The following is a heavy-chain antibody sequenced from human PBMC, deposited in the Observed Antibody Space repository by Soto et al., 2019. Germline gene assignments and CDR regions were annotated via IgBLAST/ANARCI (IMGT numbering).Heavy chain of an antibody. V-gene: IGHV4-30-4*01. Sequence: QVQLQESGPGLVKPSQTLSLTCTVSGGSIDNYEYYWTWIRQPPGKGLEWVGYIYYSGRTNYNPSLNSRLTISLDTHKNQFSLRLTSVSAADTAMYYCARDRSNSPDYFDFWGQGTLVTVSS. D-gene: IGHD6-6*01. CDR2: IYYSGRT. CDR1: GGSIDNYEYY. J-gene: IGHJ4*02. CDR3: ARDRSNSPDYFDF.